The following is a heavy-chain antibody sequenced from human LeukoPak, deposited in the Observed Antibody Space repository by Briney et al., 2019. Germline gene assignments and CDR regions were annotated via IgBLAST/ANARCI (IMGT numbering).Heavy chain of an antibody. CDR3: ARALLWFGELFDYGMDV. J-gene: IGHJ6*04. D-gene: IGHD3-10*01. CDR1: GFTVSSNY. V-gene: IGHV3-53*01. Sequence: GGSLRLSCAASGFTVSSNYMSWVRQAPGKGLEWVSVIYSGGSTYYADPVKGRFTISRDNSKNTLYLQMNSLRAEDTAVYYCARALLWFGELFDYGMDVWGKGTTVTVPS. CDR2: IYSGGST.